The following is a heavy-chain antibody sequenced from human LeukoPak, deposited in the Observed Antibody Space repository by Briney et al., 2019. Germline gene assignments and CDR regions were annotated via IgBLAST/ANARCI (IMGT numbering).Heavy chain of an antibody. CDR3: ARHWVVTPNY. CDR1: GGSISNSSYY. CDR2: IYYSGSA. V-gene: IGHV4-39*01. J-gene: IGHJ4*02. D-gene: IGHD4-23*01. Sequence: SETLSLTCIFSGGSISNSSYYWGWIRQPPGKGLEWIGSIYYSGSAYYNPSLKSRVTISVDTSKNQFSLKLTSVTAADTAVYYCARHWVVTPNYWGQGTLVTVSS.